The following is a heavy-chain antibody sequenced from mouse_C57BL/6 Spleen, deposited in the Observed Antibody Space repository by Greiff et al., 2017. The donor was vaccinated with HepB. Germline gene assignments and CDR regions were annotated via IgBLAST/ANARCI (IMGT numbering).Heavy chain of an antibody. Sequence: VQLQQSGAELVKPGASVKMSCKASGYTFTSYWITWVKQRPGQGLEWIGDIYPGSGSTNYNEKFKSKATLTVDTSSSTAYMQLSSLTSEDSAVYYCARRDYYGYDSPGYGYFDVWGTGTTVTVSS. D-gene: IGHD2-2*01. CDR3: ARRDYYGYDSPGYGYFDV. CDR2: IYPGSGST. V-gene: IGHV1-55*01. J-gene: IGHJ1*03. CDR1: GYTFTSYW.